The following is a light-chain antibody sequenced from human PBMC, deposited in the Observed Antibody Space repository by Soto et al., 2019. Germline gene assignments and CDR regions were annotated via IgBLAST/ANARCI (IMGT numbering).Light chain of an antibody. CDR1: QSVFSNSNNKNY. Sequence: DIVMSQSPDSLAVSLGETATINCKSSQSVFSNSNNKNYLTWYQQKPGQPPKVIISWASTRESGVNDRFSGSGSGTEFTLTIRSMQAEDVAVYYCKPYFSEIWTLGPGPQVDIK. V-gene: IGKV4-1*01. CDR2: WAS. J-gene: IGKJ1*01. CDR3: KPYFSEIWT.